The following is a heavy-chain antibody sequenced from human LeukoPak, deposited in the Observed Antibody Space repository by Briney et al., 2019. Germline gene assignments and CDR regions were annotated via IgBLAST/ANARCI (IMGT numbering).Heavy chain of an antibody. Sequence: ASVIVSCKAFGYTFTSNYMHWVQQAPGQGPEWMGVISPSGGSTTYAQKFQGRVTLTRDMSTSTDYLELSSLRSEDTAVYYCARDNSVRGEAWWFNPWGQGTLVTVSS. CDR1: GYTFTSNY. D-gene: IGHD2-21*01. V-gene: IGHV1-46*01. CDR2: ISPSGGST. J-gene: IGHJ5*02. CDR3: ARDNSVRGEAWWFNP.